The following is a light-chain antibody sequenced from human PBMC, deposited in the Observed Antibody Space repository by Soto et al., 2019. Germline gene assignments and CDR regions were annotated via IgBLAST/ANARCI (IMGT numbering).Light chain of an antibody. V-gene: IGLV2-14*01. Sequence: QSALTQPASVSGSPGQSITISCTGSSSDVGGYNYVSWYQQYPGKVPRLMIYDVSNRPSGVSNRFSGSKSGNTASLTISGLQAEDEADYYCSSYTSSSTVFGGGTKVTVL. J-gene: IGLJ3*02. CDR1: SSDVGGYNY. CDR3: SSYTSSSTV. CDR2: DVS.